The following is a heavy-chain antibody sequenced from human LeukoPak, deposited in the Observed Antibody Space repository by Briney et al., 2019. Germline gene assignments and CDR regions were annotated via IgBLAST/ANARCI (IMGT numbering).Heavy chain of an antibody. CDR1: GASVKSDY. CDR2: VYYSGST. D-gene: IGHD2/OR15-2a*01. Sequence: SETLSLTCSVSGASVKSDYWSWVRQSPGKGLEWIAHVYYSGSTNYNPSLKSRVTISVDASKNQISLQLSSVTAADTAVYYCARQVVIIPSSRGGPWFDPWGQGTLVAVSS. V-gene: IGHV4-59*08. CDR3: ARQVVIIPSSRGGPWFDP. J-gene: IGHJ5*01.